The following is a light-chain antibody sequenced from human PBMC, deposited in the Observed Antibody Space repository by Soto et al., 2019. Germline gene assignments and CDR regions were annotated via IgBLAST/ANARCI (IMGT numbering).Light chain of an antibody. CDR1: NVGSKS. Sequence: SYELTQPPSVSVAPGQTASITCGGDNVGSKSVHWYQQKPGQAPVLVVYLNSDRPSGIPERFSGSISGNTATLTISTVEAGDEADYYCQVWSSSTDQVFGGGTKVTVL. J-gene: IGLJ2*01. V-gene: IGLV3-21*02. CDR3: QVWSSSTDQV. CDR2: LNS.